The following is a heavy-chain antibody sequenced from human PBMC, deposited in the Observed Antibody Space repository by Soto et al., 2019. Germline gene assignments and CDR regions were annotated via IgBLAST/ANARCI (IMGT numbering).Heavy chain of an antibody. V-gene: IGHV3-48*02. J-gene: IGHJ4*02. D-gene: IGHD3-22*01. CDR3: ARDSYYDSSGYYFALAY. Sequence: GGSLRLSCAASGFTFSSYSMHWVRQAPGKGLEWVSYISSSSSTIYYADSVKGRFTISRDNAKNSLYLQMNSLRDEDTAVYYCARDSYYDSSGYYFALAYWGQGTLVTVSS. CDR2: ISSSSSTI. CDR1: GFTFSSYS.